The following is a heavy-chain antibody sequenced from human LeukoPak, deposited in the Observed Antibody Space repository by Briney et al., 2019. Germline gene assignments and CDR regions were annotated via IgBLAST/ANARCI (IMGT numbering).Heavy chain of an antibody. CDR2: ISSNGGST. CDR3: ARHVYSYGYYFDH. J-gene: IGHJ4*02. V-gene: IGHV3-64D*06. CDR1: GFTFSSYA. D-gene: IGHD5-18*01. Sequence: GGSLRLSCSASGFTFSSYAMHWVRQAPGKGLEYVSAISSNGGSTYYADSVKSRFTISRDNSKNTLYLQMSSLRAEDTAVYYCARHVYSYGYYFDHWGQGTLGTVSS.